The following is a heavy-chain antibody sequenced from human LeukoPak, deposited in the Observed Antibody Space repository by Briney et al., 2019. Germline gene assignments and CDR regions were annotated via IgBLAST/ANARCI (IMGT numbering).Heavy chain of an antibody. CDR3: ARATIAPNWFDP. J-gene: IGHJ5*02. V-gene: IGHV3-74*01. CDR2: INSDGSYT. D-gene: IGHD6-13*01. CDR1: GFTFSTYW. Sequence: PGGSLTLSCAASGFTFSTYWMYWVRQAPGKGLVWVSRINSDGSYTTYADSVKGRFTISRDNAKNTLYLQMNSLRADDTAVYYCARATIAPNWFDPWGQGTLVTVSS.